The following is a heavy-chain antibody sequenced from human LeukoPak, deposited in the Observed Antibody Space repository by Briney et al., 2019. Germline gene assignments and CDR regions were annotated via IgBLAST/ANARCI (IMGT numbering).Heavy chain of an antibody. J-gene: IGHJ4*02. CDR2: IRYDGSNN. CDR1: GFTFSTYG. D-gene: IGHD6-19*01. Sequence: GGSLRLSCAASGFTFSTYGMHWVRQAPGKGLEWVAFIRYDGSNNYYADSVKRRFTISRDNSKNTLYLQMNSLRAEDTAVYYCARDAEVIAVAGTRPFDYWGQGTLVTVSS. V-gene: IGHV3-30*02. CDR3: ARDAEVIAVAGTRPFDY.